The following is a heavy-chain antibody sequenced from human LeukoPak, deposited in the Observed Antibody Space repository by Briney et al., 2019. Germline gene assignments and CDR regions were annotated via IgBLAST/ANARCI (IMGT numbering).Heavy chain of an antibody. D-gene: IGHD2-15*01. CDR2: IIPILGIA. J-gene: IGHJ6*02. CDR3: ARTDGYCSGGSCYRGLDYYYYGMDV. V-gene: IGHV1-69*04. Sequence: GSSVKVSCKASGGTFSSYAISWVRQAPGQGLEWMGRIIPILGIANYAQKFQGRVTITADKSTSTAYMELSSLRSEDTAAYYCARTDGYCSGGSCYRGLDYYYYGMDVWGQGTTVTVSS. CDR1: GGTFSSYA.